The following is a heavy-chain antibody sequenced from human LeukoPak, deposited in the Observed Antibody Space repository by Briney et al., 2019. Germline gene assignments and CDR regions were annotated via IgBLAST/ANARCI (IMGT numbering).Heavy chain of an antibody. V-gene: IGHV3-74*03. D-gene: IGHD5-12*01. CDR1: GFTFSSYW. CDR3: AREGRVSGYDFDC. J-gene: IGHJ4*02. Sequence: PRGSLRLSCAASGFTFSSYWMHWVRQAPGKGLVWVSRINSDGSSITYADSVKGLFTISRDNAKNTLYLQMNSLRVEDTAVYYCAREGRVSGYDFDCWGQGTLVTVSS. CDR2: INSDGSSI.